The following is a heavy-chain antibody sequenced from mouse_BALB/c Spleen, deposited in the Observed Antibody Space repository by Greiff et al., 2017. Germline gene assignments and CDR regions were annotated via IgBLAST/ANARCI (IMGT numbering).Heavy chain of an antibody. J-gene: IGHJ3*01. Sequence: DVMLVESGGGLVKPGGSLKLSCAASGFTFSSYAMSWVRQSPEKRLEWVAEISSGGSYTYYPDTVTGRFTISRDNAKNTLYLEMSSLRSEDTAMYYCATYDGSWFAYWGQGTLVTVSA. CDR3: ATYDGSWFAY. CDR1: GFTFSSYA. V-gene: IGHV5-9-4*01. CDR2: ISSGGSYT. D-gene: IGHD2-3*01.